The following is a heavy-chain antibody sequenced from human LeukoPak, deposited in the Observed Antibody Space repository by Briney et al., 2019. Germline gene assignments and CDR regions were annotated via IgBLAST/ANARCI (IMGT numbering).Heavy chain of an antibody. J-gene: IGHJ4*02. CDR3: ARGSGYSYGPTDY. Sequence: GGSLRLSCAASGFTVSSNSMSWVRQAPGKGLEWVSVIYSGGSTYYADSVKGRFTISRDNSKNTLYLQMNSLRAEDTAVYYCARGSGYSYGPTDYWGQGTLVTVSS. V-gene: IGHV3-53*01. D-gene: IGHD5-18*01. CDR1: GFTVSSNS. CDR2: IYSGGST.